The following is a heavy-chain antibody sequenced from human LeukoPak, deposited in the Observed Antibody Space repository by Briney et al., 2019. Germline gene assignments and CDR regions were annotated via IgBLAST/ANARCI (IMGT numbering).Heavy chain of an antibody. D-gene: IGHD3-3*01. V-gene: IGHV3-7*01. J-gene: IGHJ4*02. CDR3: ARATKRRFLEWLSHFDY. Sequence: GGSLRLSCAASGFTFSSYWMSWVRQAPGKGLEWVANIKQDGSEKDYVDSVKGRFTISRDNAKNSLYLQMNSLRAEDTAVYYCARATKRRFLEWLSHFDYWGQGTLVTVSS. CDR2: IKQDGSEK. CDR1: GFTFSSYW.